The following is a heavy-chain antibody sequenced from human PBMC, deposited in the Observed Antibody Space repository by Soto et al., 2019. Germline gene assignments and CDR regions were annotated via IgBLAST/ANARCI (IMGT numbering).Heavy chain of an antibody. CDR2: IIPIFGTA. V-gene: IGHV1-69*06. CDR1: GGTFSSYA. Sequence: SVKVSCKASGGTFSSYAISWVRQAPGQGLEWMGGIIPIFGTANYAQKFQGRVTITADKSTSTAYMELSSLRSEDTAVYYCAGPDIVVVPASERNYYYYYGMDVWDQGTTVTVSS. CDR3: AGPDIVVVPASERNYYYYYGMDV. J-gene: IGHJ6*02. D-gene: IGHD2-2*01.